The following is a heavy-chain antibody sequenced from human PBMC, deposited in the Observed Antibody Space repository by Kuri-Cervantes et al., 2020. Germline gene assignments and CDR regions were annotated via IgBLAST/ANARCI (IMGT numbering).Heavy chain of an antibody. D-gene: IGHD2-2*01. Sequence: GESLKIXXAAXXXXXSSYAMXWVRQAPGKGLEWVXAISGXGGSXYYADSVKGRFXISRDNSKNTLYXXMNSLRAXXTAVYYCAKXRPYCSITSXVYYYGMDVWGQGTTVTVSS. CDR2: ISGXGGSX. V-gene: IGHV3-23*01. J-gene: IGHJ6*02. CDR1: XXXXSSYA. CDR3: AKXRPYCSITSXVYYYGMDV.